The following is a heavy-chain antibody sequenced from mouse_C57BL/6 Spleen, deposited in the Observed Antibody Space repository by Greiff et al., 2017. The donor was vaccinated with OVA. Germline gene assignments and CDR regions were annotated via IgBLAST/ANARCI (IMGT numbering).Heavy chain of an antibody. CDR3: ERFNYCSTLYYAMDY. D-gene: IGHD1-1*01. CDR2: ILPGSGST. J-gene: IGHJ4*01. CDR1: GYTFTGYW. Sequence: VQLQQSGAELMKPGASVKLSCKATGYTFTGYWIEWVKQRPGHGLEWIGEILPGSGSTNYNEKFKGKATFTADTSSNTAYMQLSSLTTEDSTIYYGERFNYCSTLYYAMDYWGQGTSVTVSS. V-gene: IGHV1-9*01.